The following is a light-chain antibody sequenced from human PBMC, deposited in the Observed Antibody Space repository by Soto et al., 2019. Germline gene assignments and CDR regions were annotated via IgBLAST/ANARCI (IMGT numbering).Light chain of an antibody. Sequence: EIVLTQSPGTLSLSPGERATLSCRASQSLTSSYLAWYQQKPGQAPSLLIYGASSRATGIPHRFSGSGSGTDFTLTITSLEPEDFAVYYCQQYAASPVTFGQGTKLEIK. J-gene: IGKJ2*01. CDR3: QQYAASPVT. CDR1: QSLTSSY. CDR2: GAS. V-gene: IGKV3-20*01.